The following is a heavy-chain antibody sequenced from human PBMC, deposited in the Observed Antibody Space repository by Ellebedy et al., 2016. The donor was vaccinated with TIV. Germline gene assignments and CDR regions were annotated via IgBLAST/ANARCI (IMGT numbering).Heavy chain of an antibody. CDR1: GFTFSDYY. CDR3: ARRGSSILDY. D-gene: IGHD2-21*01. J-gene: IGHJ4*02. CDR2: ISSSSSYT. Sequence: GESLKISXAASGFTFSDYYMSWIRQAPGKGLEWVSYISSSSSYTNYADSVKGRFTISRDNAKNSLYLQMNSLRAEDTAVYYCARRGSSILDYWGQGTLVTVSS. V-gene: IGHV3-11*03.